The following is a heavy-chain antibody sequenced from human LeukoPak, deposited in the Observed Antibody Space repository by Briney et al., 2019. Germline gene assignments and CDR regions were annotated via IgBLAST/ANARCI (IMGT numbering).Heavy chain of an antibody. CDR1: GGSISSSSYY. J-gene: IGHJ4*02. Sequence: SETLSLTCTVSGGSISSSSYYWGWIRQPPGKGLAWIGSIYYSGSTYYNPSLKSRVTISIDTSNNQFFLKLISVTAADTAVYYCARHYDILTDSRYFDYWGQVTLVTVSS. CDR3: ARHYDILTDSRYFDY. CDR2: IYYSGST. D-gene: IGHD3-9*01. V-gene: IGHV4-39*01.